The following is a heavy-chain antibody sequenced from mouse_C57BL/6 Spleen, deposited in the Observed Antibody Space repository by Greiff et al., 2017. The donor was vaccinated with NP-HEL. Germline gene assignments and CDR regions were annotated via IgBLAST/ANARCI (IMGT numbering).Heavy chain of an antibody. CDR3: AREIYDGYYLYAMDY. Sequence: QVQLQQPGAELVRPGSSVKLSCKASGYTFTSYWMHWVKQRPIQGLEWIGNIDPSDSETHYNQKFKDKATLTVDKSSSTAYMQLSSLTSEYSAVYYCAREIYDGYYLYAMDYWGQGTSVTVSS. J-gene: IGHJ4*01. V-gene: IGHV1-52*01. CDR2: IDPSDSET. D-gene: IGHD2-3*01. CDR1: GYTFTSYW.